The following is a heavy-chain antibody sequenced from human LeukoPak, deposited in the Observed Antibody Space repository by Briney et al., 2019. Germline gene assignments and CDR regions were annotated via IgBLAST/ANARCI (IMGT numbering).Heavy chain of an antibody. J-gene: IGHJ4*02. CDR1: GFTFSSYT. CDR2: INSRSSHI. Sequence: PGGSLRLSCAASGFTFSSYTMNWVRQAPGKGLEWVSSINSRSSHIHYADSVKGRFTISRDNAKNSLFLQMNSLRPEDTAVYYCAKEKLPSGYSFLTDYWGQGTLVTVSS. V-gene: IGHV3-21*01. D-gene: IGHD5-18*01. CDR3: AKEKLPSGYSFLTDY.